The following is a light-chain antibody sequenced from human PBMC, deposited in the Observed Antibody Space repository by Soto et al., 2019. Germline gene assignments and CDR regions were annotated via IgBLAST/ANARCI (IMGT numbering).Light chain of an antibody. CDR2: DVS. J-gene: IGLJ3*02. V-gene: IGLV2-11*01. CDR3: CSYAGSYSWV. CDR1: SSDVGSYKY. Sequence: QPVLTQPRSMSGSPGQSVTISCTGTSSDVGSYKYVSWYQQHPGQAPKLIIYDVSERPSGVPDRFSGSKSGNTASLTISGLQVEDDADYYCCSYAGSYSWVFDGGTKLTVL.